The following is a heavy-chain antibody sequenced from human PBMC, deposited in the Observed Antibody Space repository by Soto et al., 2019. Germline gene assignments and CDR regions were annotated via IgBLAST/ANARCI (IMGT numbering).Heavy chain of an antibody. CDR1: GYTFTRYY. D-gene: IGHD2-15*01. Sequence: ASVKGSCRAAGYTFTRYYMHWVRQAPGQGLEWMGIINPSGGSTSYAQKFQGRVTMTRDTSTSTVYMELSSLRSEDTAVYYCALLLAASIYSYGMDGAGQGTMVTV. CDR3: ALLLAASIYSYGMDG. J-gene: IGHJ6*02. CDR2: INPSGGST. V-gene: IGHV1-46*01.